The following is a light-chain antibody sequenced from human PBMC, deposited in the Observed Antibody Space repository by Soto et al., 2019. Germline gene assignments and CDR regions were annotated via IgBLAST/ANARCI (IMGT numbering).Light chain of an antibody. Sequence: QSALTQPASVSGSPGQSITISCTGTSRDVGSYNLVSWYQQHPGKAPKLMIYAGSERPSGVSNRFSGSKSGNTASLTISGLQADDEADYYCCSYAGTRGVVFGGGTQLTVL. CDR1: SRDVGSYNL. CDR3: CSYAGTRGVV. CDR2: AGS. J-gene: IGLJ2*01. V-gene: IGLV2-23*01.